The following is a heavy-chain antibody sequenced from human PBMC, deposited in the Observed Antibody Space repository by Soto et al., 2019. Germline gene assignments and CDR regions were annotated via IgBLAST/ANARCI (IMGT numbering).Heavy chain of an antibody. Sequence: PGGSLRLSCAASGFTFSNAWMSWVRQAPGKGLEWVGRIKSKTDGGTTDYAAPVKGRFTISRDDSKNTLYLQMNSLKTEDTAVDYCTTTTVSDAFDSWCEGTMVTVSS. J-gene: IGHJ3*02. CDR2: IKSKTDGGTT. CDR3: TTTTVSDAFDS. V-gene: IGHV3-15*01. CDR1: GFTFSNAW. D-gene: IGHD4-17*01.